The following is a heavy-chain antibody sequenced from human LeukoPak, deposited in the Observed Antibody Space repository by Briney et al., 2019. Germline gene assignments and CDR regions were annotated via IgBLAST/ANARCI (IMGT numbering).Heavy chain of an antibody. D-gene: IGHD3-9*01. Sequence: GGSLRPSCAASGFTFKNYAMSWVRQAPGKGLEWVSVISSSDDNRYYTDSVKGRFTISRDNSKNTLYLQMNSLRAEDTAVYYCAKEKCSTILSGYCPFDYWGQGILVTVSS. J-gene: IGHJ4*02. V-gene: IGHV3-23*01. CDR1: GFTFKNYA. CDR3: AKEKCSTILSGYCPFDY. CDR2: ISSSDDNR.